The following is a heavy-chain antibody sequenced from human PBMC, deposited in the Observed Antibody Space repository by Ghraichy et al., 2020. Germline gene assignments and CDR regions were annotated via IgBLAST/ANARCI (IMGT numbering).Heavy chain of an antibody. CDR2: INHSGST. Sequence: TLSLTCAVYGGSFSGYYWSWIRQPPGKGLEWIGEINHSGSTNYNPSLKSRVTISVDTSKNQFSLKLSSVTAADTAVYYCARGRKWLRFDYWGQGTLVTVSS. J-gene: IGHJ4*02. V-gene: IGHV4-34*01. D-gene: IGHD5-12*01. CDR3: ARGRKWLRFDY. CDR1: GGSFSGYY.